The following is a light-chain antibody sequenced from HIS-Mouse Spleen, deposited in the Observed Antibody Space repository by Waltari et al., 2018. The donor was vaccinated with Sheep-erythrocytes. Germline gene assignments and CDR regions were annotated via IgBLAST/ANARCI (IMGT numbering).Light chain of an antibody. J-gene: IGLJ2*01. CDR3: AAWDDRLNGPV. CDR1: SPNIGTTA. Sequence: QSVLTQPPSVSEAPRQRVTISCSGSSPNIGTTAVNWYQQLPGKAPKLLIYYDDLLPSGVSDRFSGSKSGTSASLAISGLQSEDEADYYCAAWDDRLNGPVFGGGTKLTVL. CDR2: YDD. V-gene: IGLV1-36*01.